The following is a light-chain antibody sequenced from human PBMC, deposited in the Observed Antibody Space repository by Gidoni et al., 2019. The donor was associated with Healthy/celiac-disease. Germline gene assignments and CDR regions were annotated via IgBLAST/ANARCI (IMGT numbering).Light chain of an antibody. V-gene: IGKV1-8*01. CDR3: QQYYSYPPWT. CDR1: KGISSY. CDR2: AAS. Sequence: AIGTNQSPSSLSASTGDRVTITCRASKGISSYLAWHQQKPGKGPKLLSYAASTLHSGVPASFSGSGSGTDFTLTISCLQSEDFASYYCQQYYSYPPWTFGQGTKVEIK. J-gene: IGKJ1*01.